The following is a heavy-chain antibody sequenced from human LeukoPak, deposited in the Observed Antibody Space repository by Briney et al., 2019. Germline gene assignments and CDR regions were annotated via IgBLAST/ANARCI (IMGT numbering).Heavy chain of an antibody. CDR1: GYTFTGYY. J-gene: IGHJ4*02. CDR2: INPNSGGT. CDR3: ARGGGLLRFEPFDY. V-gene: IGHV1-2*02. D-gene: IGHD3-3*01. Sequence: ASVKVSCKASGYTFTGYYMHWVRQAPGQGLEWMGWINPNSGGTNYAQKFQGRVTMSRDTSFSTAYMELSSLRSEDTAVYYCARGGGLLRFEPFDYWGQGTLVTVSS.